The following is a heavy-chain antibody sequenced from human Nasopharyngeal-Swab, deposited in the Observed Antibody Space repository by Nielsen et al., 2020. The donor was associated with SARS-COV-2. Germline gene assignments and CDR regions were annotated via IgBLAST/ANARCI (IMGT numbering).Heavy chain of an antibody. J-gene: IGHJ3*02. V-gene: IGHV4-61*02. CDR1: GGSISSGSYY. D-gene: IGHD6-13*01. CDR2: IYTSGST. CDR3: VRYSSSWKRDDAFDI. Sequence: SETLSLTCTVSGGSISSGSYYWSWIRQPAGKGLEWIGRIYTSGSTNYNPSLKSRVTISVDTSKNQFSLKLSSVTAADTAVYYCVRYSSSWKRDDAFDIWSQGTMVTVSS.